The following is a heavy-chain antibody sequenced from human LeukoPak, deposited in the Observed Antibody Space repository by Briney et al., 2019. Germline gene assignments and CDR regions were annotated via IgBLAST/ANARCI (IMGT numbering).Heavy chain of an antibody. D-gene: IGHD6-13*01. V-gene: IGHV4-61*02. CDR3: ARVQQQLVRGDYYYYMDV. J-gene: IGHJ6*03. Sequence: PSETLSLTCTVSGGSISSGSYYWSWIRQPAGKGLEWIGRIYTSGSTNYNPSLKSRVTISVDTSKNQFSLKLSSVTAADTAVYYCARVQQQLVRGDYYYYMDVWGKGTTVTVSS. CDR2: IYTSGST. CDR1: GGSISSGSYY.